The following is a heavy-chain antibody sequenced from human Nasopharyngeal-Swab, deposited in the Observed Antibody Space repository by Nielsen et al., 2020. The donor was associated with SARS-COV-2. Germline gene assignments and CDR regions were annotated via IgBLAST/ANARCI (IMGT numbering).Heavy chain of an antibody. V-gene: IGHV3-23*01. CDR3: AKVKTRAPHIVVVMCFDY. CDR2: ISGSGGST. D-gene: IGHD2-21*01. Sequence: GESLKISCAASGFTFSSYAMSWVRQAPGKGLEWVSAISGSGGSTYYADSVKGRFTISRDNSKNTLYLQMNSLRAEDTAVYYCAKVKTRAPHIVVVMCFDYWGQGTLVTVSS. CDR1: GFTFSSYA. J-gene: IGHJ4*02.